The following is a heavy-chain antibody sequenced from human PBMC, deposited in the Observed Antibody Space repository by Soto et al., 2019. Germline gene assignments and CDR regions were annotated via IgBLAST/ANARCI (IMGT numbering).Heavy chain of an antibody. J-gene: IGHJ6*02. Sequence: VQLVESGGGVVQPGRSLRLSCAASGFTFSSYAMHWVRQAPGKGLEWVAVISYDGSNKYYADSVKGRFTISRDNSKNTLYLQMNSLRAEDTAVYYCARGLIGDYYRYYYGMDVWGQGTTVTVSS. CDR2: ISYDGSNK. V-gene: IGHV3-30-3*01. CDR1: GFTFSSYA. CDR3: ARGLIGDYYRYYYGMDV. D-gene: IGHD4-17*01.